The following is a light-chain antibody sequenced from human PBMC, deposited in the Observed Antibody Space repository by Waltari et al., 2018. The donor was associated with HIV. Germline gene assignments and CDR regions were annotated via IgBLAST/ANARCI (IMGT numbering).Light chain of an antibody. J-gene: IGLJ1*01. CDR2: EVN. Sequence: QPALTQPPSASGSPGQPVTTSCTGTSRDIVTYTYVSWYQQLPGRAPNLLIYEVNKRPSGVPDRFSGSKSANTASLTFSGLQVADEADYYCSSYAGNNNYVFGTGTRVTVL. V-gene: IGLV2-8*01. CDR3: SSYAGNNNYV. CDR1: SRDIVTYTY.